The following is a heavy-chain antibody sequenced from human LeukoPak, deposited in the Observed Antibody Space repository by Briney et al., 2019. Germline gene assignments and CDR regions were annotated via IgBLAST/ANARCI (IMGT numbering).Heavy chain of an antibody. D-gene: IGHD3-10*01. CDR2: IYHSGST. CDR3: ARRFDFYGSGSDRDDIDY. V-gene: IGHV4-38-2*02. Sequence: SETLSLTCTVSGYSISSGYYWGWIRQPPGKGLEWIWSIYHSGSTYYNPSLKSRVTISVDTSKNPFSLKLGSVTAADTAVYYCARRFDFYGSGSDRDDIDYWGQGTLVTVSS. CDR1: GYSISSGYY. J-gene: IGHJ4*02.